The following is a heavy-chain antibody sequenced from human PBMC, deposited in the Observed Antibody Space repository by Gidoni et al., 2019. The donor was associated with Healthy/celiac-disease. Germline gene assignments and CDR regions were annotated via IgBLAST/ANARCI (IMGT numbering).Heavy chain of an antibody. CDR3: TTAWAGTTGLDY. Sequence: EVQLVESGGGLVKPGGSLRLPCAASGFTFSNAWMSWVRQAPGKGLEWVGRIKSKTDGGTTDYAAPVKGRFTISRDDSKNTLYLQMNSLKTEDTAVYYCTTAWAGTTGLDYWGQGTLVTVSS. CDR1: GFTFSNAW. D-gene: IGHD1-1*01. J-gene: IGHJ4*02. V-gene: IGHV3-15*01. CDR2: IKSKTDGGTT.